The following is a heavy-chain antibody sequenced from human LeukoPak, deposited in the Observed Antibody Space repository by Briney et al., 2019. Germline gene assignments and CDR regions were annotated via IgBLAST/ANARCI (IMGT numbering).Heavy chain of an antibody. V-gene: IGHV3-20*04. J-gene: IGHJ4*02. D-gene: IGHD2-15*01. CDR3: ARDGCSGGSCYRDY. CDR1: GFTFSSYA. Sequence: GGSLRLSCAASGFTFSSYAMSWVRQAPGKGLEWVSGISGSGGGGSTTYADSVKGRFTISRDNAENSLYLQMNSLRGEDTALYYCARDGCSGGSCYRDYWGQGTLVTVSS. CDR2: ISGSGGGGST.